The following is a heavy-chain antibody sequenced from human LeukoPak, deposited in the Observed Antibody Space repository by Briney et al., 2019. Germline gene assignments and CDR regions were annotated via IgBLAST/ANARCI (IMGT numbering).Heavy chain of an antibody. J-gene: IGHJ4*02. CDR3: ALSTDDSSGFDY. CDR1: GYTFTSYD. D-gene: IGHD3-22*01. Sequence: GASVKVSCKASGYTFTSYDINWVRQAPGQGLEWMGWMNPNSGNTGYAQKFQGRVTMTRNTSISTAYMELSSLRSEDTAVYYCALSTDDSSGFDYWGQGTLVTVSS. V-gene: IGHV1-8*01. CDR2: MNPNSGNT.